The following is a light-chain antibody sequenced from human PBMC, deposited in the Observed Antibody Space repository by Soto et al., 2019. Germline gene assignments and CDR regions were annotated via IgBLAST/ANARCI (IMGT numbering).Light chain of an antibody. CDR1: QSVLYSSNNKNY. CDR2: WAS. Sequence: DLLLTHSPDSLAVSLGERATINCKSSQSVLYSSNNKNYLAWYQQKPGQPPKLLIYWASTRESGVPDRFSGSGSGTDFTLTISSLQAEDVAVYYCQQYYSTPETFGQGTKVDNK. J-gene: IGKJ1*01. CDR3: QQYYSTPET. V-gene: IGKV4-1*01.